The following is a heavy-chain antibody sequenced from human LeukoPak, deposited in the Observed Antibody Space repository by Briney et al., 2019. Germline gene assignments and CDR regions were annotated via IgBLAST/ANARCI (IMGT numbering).Heavy chain of an antibody. J-gene: IGHJ3*02. V-gene: IGHV3-7*01. Sequence: PGGSLRLSCAASGLTFSSYWMSWVRQAPGKGLEWVANIKQDGSEKYYVDSVKGRFTISRDNAKNSLYLQMNSLRAEDTAVYYCASSMIVGGQDAFDIWGQGTMVTVSS. D-gene: IGHD3-22*01. CDR2: IKQDGSEK. CDR1: GLTFSSYW. CDR3: ASSMIVGGQDAFDI.